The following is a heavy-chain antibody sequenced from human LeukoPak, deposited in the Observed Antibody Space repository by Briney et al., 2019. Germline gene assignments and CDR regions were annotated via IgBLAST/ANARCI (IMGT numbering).Heavy chain of an antibody. D-gene: IGHD3-10*01. CDR3: AKLFESGTYNNFFHY. CDR1: GFTFSSYG. J-gene: IGHJ4*02. CDR2: ITATSSST. V-gene: IGHV3-23*01. Sequence: GGALRLSYAASGFTFSSYGMSWVRQAPGKGLEGVSAITATSSSTHDADSVQGRFTISRDNSKNTLYLQMNSLRPEDTAIYYCAKLFESGTYNNFFHYWGQGTLVTVFS.